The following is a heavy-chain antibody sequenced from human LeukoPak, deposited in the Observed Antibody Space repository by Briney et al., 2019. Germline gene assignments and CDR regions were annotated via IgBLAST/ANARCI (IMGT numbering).Heavy chain of an antibody. CDR1: GGSISSNNW. Sequence: SGTLSLTCAVSGGSISSNNWWGWVRQPPGKGLEWIGEIYHSGSPNYNPSLKSRVTISVDKSRNHFSLNLSSVTAADTAVYYCARGLHSHSSGWFTGLRPAGMDVWGQGTTVTVSS. CDR2: IYHSGSP. J-gene: IGHJ6*02. CDR3: ARGLHSHSSGWFTGLRPAGMDV. D-gene: IGHD6-19*01. V-gene: IGHV4-4*02.